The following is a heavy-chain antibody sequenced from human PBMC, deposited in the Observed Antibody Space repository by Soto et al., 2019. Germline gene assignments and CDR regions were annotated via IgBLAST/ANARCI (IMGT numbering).Heavy chain of an antibody. CDR1: GGSISSYY. J-gene: IGHJ5*02. V-gene: IGHV4-4*07. CDR2: IYTSGST. Sequence: LSITCTVSGGSISSYYWCWIRQPAGKGLEWIGRIYTSGSTNYNPSLKSRVTMSVDTSKNQFSLKLSSMTAADTAVYYCARVRGEMATVAFDPWGQGTLVTVS. CDR3: ARVRGEMATVAFDP. D-gene: IGHD4-4*01.